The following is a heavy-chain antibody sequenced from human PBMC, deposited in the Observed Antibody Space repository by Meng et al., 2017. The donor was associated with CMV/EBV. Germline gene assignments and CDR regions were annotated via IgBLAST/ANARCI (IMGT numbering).Heavy chain of an antibody. Sequence: GGSLRLSCTASGFTFGDYAMSWVRQAPGKGLEWVGFIRSKAYGGTTEYAASVRGRFTISRDDSKSIAYLQMNSLKTEDTAVYYCTRATRRSNYAFDIWGQGTMVTVSS. J-gene: IGHJ3*02. V-gene: IGHV3-49*04. CDR3: TRATRRSNYAFDI. D-gene: IGHD1-26*01. CDR1: GFTFGDYA. CDR2: IRSKAYGGTT.